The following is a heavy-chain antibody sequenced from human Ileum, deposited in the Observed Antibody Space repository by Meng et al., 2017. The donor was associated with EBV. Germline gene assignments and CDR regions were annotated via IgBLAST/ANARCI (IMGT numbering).Heavy chain of an antibody. Sequence: HVQLPEPGPGLVKPSETLSLTCTVSGCSVTSGSYYWSWIRQPPGEGLEWIGYIYYTGSTNYIPSLKSRVTISVDTSKNQFSLNLTSVTAADTAVYYCARGTGTTFAWGQGTLVTVSS. CDR3: ARGTGTTFA. J-gene: IGHJ5*02. V-gene: IGHV4-61*01. D-gene: IGHD1-1*01. CDR2: IYYTGST. CDR1: GCSVTSGSYY.